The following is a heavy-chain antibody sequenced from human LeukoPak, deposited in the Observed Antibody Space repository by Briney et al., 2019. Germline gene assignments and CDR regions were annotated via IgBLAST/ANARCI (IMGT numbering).Heavy chain of an antibody. CDR1: GGSISSGSYY. V-gene: IGHV4-61*02. J-gene: IGHJ5*02. Sequence: SETLSLTCTVSGGSISSGSYYWSWTRQPAGKGLEWIGRIYTSGSTNYNPSLKSRVTISVDTSKNQFSLKLSSVTAADTAVYYCARAPGDTIFGVAYNWFDPWGQGTLVTVSS. CDR2: IYTSGST. CDR3: ARAPGDTIFGVAYNWFDP. D-gene: IGHD3-3*01.